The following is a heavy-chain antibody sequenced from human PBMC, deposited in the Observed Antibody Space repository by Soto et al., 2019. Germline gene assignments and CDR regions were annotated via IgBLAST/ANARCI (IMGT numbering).Heavy chain of an antibody. J-gene: IGHJ4*02. CDR3: ARDRSYYGSGSHYYFDY. CDR1: GGTFSSYA. V-gene: IGHV1-69*01. D-gene: IGHD3-10*01. Sequence: QVQLVQSGAEVKKPGSSVKVSCKASGGTFSSYAISWVRQAPGQGLEWMGGIIPIFGTANYAQKFQGRGTITADESTSTAYMELSSLRSEDTAVYYCARDRSYYGSGSHYYFDYWGQGTLVTVSS. CDR2: IIPIFGTA.